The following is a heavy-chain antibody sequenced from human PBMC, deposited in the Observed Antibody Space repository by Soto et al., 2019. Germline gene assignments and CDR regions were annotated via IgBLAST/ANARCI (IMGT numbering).Heavy chain of an antibody. Sequence: EVQLVESGGGLVQPGGSLRLSCVASGFTFSSYEMNWVRQAPGKGLEWVSYISSSGSTIYYADSVKGRFTISRDNAKNSMYLQMNSLGAEDTAVYYCARGQYSSGGGYFDYWGQETLVTVSS. CDR3: ARGQYSSGGGYFDY. V-gene: IGHV3-48*03. CDR2: ISSSGSTI. D-gene: IGHD6-19*01. CDR1: GFTFSSYE. J-gene: IGHJ4*02.